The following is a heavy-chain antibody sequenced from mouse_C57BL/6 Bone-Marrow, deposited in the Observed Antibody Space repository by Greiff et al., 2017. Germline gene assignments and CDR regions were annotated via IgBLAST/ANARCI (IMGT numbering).Heavy chain of an antibody. V-gene: IGHV1-26*01. J-gene: IGHJ2*01. D-gene: IGHD2-4*01. CDR3: ARVGDYDSDY. Sequence: EVQLQQSGPELVKPGASVKISCKASGYTFTDYYMTWVKQSHGKSLEWIGDINPNNGGTSYNQKFKGKATLTVDKSSSTAYMELRSLTSEDSAVYYCARVGDYDSDYWGQGTTRTVSS. CDR2: INPNNGGT. CDR1: GYTFTDYY.